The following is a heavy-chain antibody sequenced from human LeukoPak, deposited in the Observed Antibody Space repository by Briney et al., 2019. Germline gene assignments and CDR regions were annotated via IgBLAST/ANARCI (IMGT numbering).Heavy chain of an antibody. CDR1: GFTFDDYA. J-gene: IGHJ4*02. CDR2: ISWNSGSI. CDR3: AKGALYDSSGYFDY. V-gene: IGHV3-9*01. D-gene: IGHD3-22*01. Sequence: GGSLRLSCAASGFTFDDYAMHWVRQAPGQGLEWVSSISWNSGSIGYGDSVKGRFTISRDNAKSSLYLEMSFLRTEDTASYYCAKGALYDSSGYFDYWGQGSLVTVSS.